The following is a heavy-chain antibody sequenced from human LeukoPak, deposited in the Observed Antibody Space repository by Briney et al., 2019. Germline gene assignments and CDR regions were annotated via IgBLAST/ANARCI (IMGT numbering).Heavy chain of an antibody. CDR1: GGSISSYY. J-gene: IGHJ4*02. Sequence: SETLSLTCTVSGGSISSYYWSWIRQPPGKGLEWIGYIYYSGSTNYNPPLKSRVTISVDTSKNQFSLKLSSVTAADTAVYYCAYSSSWLPFDYWGQGTLVTVSS. D-gene: IGHD6-13*01. V-gene: IGHV4-59*08. CDR3: AYSSSWLPFDY. CDR2: IYYSGST.